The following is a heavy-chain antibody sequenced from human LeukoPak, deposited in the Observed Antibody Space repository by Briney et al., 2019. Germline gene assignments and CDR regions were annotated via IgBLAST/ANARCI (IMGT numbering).Heavy chain of an antibody. D-gene: IGHD3-9*01. J-gene: IGHJ6*03. CDR2: MNPNSGNT. Sequence: GASVKVSCKASGYTFTSYDINWVRQATGQGLEWMGWMNPNSGNTGYAQKFQGRVTITRNTSISTAYMELSSLRSEDTAVYYCAREGRGSLTGYYDYYYYMDVWGKGTTVTASS. CDR3: AREGRGSLTGYYDYYYYMDV. CDR1: GYTFTSYD. V-gene: IGHV1-8*03.